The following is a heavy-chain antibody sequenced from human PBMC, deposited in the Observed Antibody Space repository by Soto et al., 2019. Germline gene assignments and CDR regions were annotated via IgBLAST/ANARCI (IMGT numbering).Heavy chain of an antibody. CDR3: AKDLLKSGYSGYCDY. D-gene: IGHD5-12*01. CDR2: ISWNSGSI. V-gene: IGHV3-9*01. CDR1: GFTFDDYA. J-gene: IGHJ4*02. Sequence: GGSLRLSCAASGFTFDDYAMHWVRQAPGKGLEWVSGISWNSGSIGYADSAKGRFTISRDNAKNSLYLQMNSLRAEDTALYYCAKDLLKSGYSGYCDYWGQGTLVTVSS.